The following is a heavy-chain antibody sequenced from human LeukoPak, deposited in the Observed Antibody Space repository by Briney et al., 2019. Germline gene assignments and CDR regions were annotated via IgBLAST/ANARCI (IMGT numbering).Heavy chain of an antibody. CDR1: GFAFGTYA. CDR2: IYSGGNT. V-gene: IGHV3-23*03. Sequence: PGGSLRLSCAGSGFAFGTYAMSWVRQAPGKGLEWVSVIYSGGNTYYADSVKGRFTISGDNSKNTLYLQMNSLRAEDTAVYYCASGYCSGGHCYSVYFQHWGQGTLVTVSS. D-gene: IGHD2-15*01. J-gene: IGHJ1*01. CDR3: ASGYCSGGHCYSVYFQH.